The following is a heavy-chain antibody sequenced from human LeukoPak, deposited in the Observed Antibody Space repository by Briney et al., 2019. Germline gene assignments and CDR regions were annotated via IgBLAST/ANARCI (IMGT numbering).Heavy chain of an antibody. D-gene: IGHD1-26*01. CDR1: GFTFSSYG. CDR2: ISYDGSNK. V-gene: IGHV3-30*18. J-gene: IGHJ4*02. CDR3: AKDLGSVGATTFDY. Sequence: GGSLRLSCAASGFTFSSYGMHWVRQAPGKGLEWVAVISYDGSNKYYADSVKGRFTISRDNSKNTLYLQMNSLRAEDTALYYCAKDLGSVGATTFDYWGQGTLVTVSS.